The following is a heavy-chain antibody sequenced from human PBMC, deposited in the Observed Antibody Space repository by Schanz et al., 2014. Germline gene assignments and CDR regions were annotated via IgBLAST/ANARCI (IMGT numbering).Heavy chain of an antibody. Sequence: QVQLQESGPGLVKPSETLSLTCTVSGASLSSYYWTWIRQPPGMGLEWIGYVYYSGDTNYNPSLKSRLTISVDTSKKQFSLRLTSVTAADTAVYYCARGRPHHWFFDLWGRGPLVTVSA. J-gene: IGHJ2*01. CDR3: ARGRPHHWFFDL. V-gene: IGHV4-59*01. CDR2: VYYSGDT. CDR1: GASLSSYY.